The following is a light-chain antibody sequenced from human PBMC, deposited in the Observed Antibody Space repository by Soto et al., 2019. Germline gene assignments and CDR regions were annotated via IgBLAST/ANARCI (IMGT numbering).Light chain of an antibody. V-gene: IGLV1-44*01. CDR3: AAWDASLNGYV. CDR1: RSNIGSNT. J-gene: IGLJ1*01. Sequence: QSVLTQPPSASGTPGQRVTISFSGSRSNIGSNTVSWYQQVPGTAPKLLIYTNTQRPSGVPDRFSGSKSGASASLAISGLQSEDEADYYCAAWDASLNGYVFGPGTKV. CDR2: TNT.